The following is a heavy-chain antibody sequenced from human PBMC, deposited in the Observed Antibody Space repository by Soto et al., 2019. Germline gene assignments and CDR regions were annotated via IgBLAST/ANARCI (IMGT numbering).Heavy chain of an antibody. CDR1: GYTFSRYG. J-gene: IGHJ6*02. D-gene: IGHD2-8*01. V-gene: IGHV1-18*01. CDR3: AKNGQPPYYYYGMDV. Sequence: QGQLVQSGPEVKKPGASVKVSCKTSGYTFSRYGISWVRQAPGQGLEWMGWISGYNGDTNYAQKVQGRVTMTIDTTXXTADMELRSLTSADTAIYYCAKNGQPPYYYYGMDVWGQGTTVTVSS. CDR2: ISGYNGDT.